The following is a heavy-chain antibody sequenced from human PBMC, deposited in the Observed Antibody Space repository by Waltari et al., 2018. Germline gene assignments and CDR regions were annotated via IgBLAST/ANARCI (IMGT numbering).Heavy chain of an antibody. CDR2: IYTSGST. J-gene: IGHJ4*02. D-gene: IGHD3-3*02. CDR3: VTVGSSIQAFDYFDN. CDR1: GVSIPRGSHY. V-gene: IGHV4-61*02. Sequence: QVQLQESGPGLVKPSQTLSLTCRVSGVSIPRGSHYWSWIRQPAGKGLEVIGHIYTSGSTKYNPSLKRRVTISVDTSKNQFSLRLSSVTAADTAVYYCVTVGSSIQAFDYFDNWGQGTLVTVSS.